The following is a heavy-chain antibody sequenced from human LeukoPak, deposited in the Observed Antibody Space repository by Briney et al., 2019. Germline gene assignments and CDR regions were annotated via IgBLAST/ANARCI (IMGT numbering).Heavy chain of an antibody. J-gene: IGHJ6*03. CDR2: MNPNSGNT. D-gene: IGHD2-2*01. CDR3: ARGPSCSSISCPYYLDV. CDR1: GYTFTSYD. V-gene: IGHV1-8*03. Sequence: ASVKVSCKASGYTFTSYDINWVRQATGHGLEWMGWMNPNSGNTGYAQKFQGRVTITRNTSISTAYMELSSLRSEDTALYYCARGPSCSSISCPYYLDVWGKGTTVTVSS.